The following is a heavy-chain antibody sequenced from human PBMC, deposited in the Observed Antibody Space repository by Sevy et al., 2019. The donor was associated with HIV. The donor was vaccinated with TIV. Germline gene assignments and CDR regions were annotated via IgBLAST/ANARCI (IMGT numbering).Heavy chain of an antibody. CDR1: GFTFGSYA. CDR2: ISYDGSRK. V-gene: IGHV3-30-3*01. CDR3: ARGGGYCGGDCYSIDY. D-gene: IGHD2-21*02. J-gene: IGHJ4*02. Sequence: GGSLRLSCAASGFTFGSYAMHWVRQAPGKGLEWLAFISYDGSRKYYADSVKGRFTISRDNSKDTLFLQMNSLTPEDTAVYYCARGGGYCGGDCYSIDYWGQGALVTVSS.